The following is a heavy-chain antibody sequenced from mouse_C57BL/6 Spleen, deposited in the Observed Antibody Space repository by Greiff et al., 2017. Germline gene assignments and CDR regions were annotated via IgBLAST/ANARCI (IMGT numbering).Heavy chain of an antibody. J-gene: IGHJ1*03. CDR1: GYTFTDYY. V-gene: IGHV1-26*01. CDR2: INPNNGGT. Sequence: VQLQQSGPELVKPGASVKISCKASGYTFTDYYMNWVKQSHGKSLEWIGDINPNNGGTSYNQKFKGKATLTVDKSSSTAYMELRSLTSEDSAVYYCARSRGSHWYFDVWGTGTTVTVSS. CDR3: ARSRGSHWYFDV.